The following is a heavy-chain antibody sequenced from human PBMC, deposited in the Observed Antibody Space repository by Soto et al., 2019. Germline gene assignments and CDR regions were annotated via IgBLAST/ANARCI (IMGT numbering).Heavy chain of an antibody. J-gene: IGHJ4*02. CDR2: IWYDGRNK. V-gene: IGHV3-33*01. CDR3: ARSDRRCSPNCVEVADY. D-gene: IGHD2-2*01. CDR1: GFTFSSYG. Sequence: QVQLVESGGGVVQPGRSLRLSCAASGFTFSSYGMHWVRQAPGKGLEWVAVIWYDGRNKYYADSVKGRFTISRDNSKNTPYLQMNSLRAEDTAVYYCARSDRRCSPNCVEVADYWGQGTLVTVSS.